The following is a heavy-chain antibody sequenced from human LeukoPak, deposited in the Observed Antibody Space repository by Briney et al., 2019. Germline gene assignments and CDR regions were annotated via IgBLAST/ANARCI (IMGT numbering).Heavy chain of an antibody. CDR3: ARSIAAATGGWFDP. CDR1: GGSISSSSYY. D-gene: IGHD6-13*01. V-gene: IGHV4-39*07. Sequence: SETLSLTCTVSGGSISSSSYYWGWIRQPPGKGLEWIGSIYYSGSTNYNPSLKSRVTISVDTSKNQFSLKLSSVTAADTAVYYCARSIAAATGGWFDPWGQGTLVTVSS. J-gene: IGHJ5*02. CDR2: IYYSGST.